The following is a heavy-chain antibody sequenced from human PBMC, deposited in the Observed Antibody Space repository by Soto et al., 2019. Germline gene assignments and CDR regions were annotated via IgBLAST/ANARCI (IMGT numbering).Heavy chain of an antibody. CDR3: ARVVNDILTGPFPVDYYYGMDV. Sequence: SETLSLTCTVSGGSISSGDYYWSWIRQPPGKGLEWIGYIYYSGSTYYNPSLKRRVTISVDTPKNQFSLKLSSVTAADTAVYYCARVVNDILTGPFPVDYYYGMDVWGQGTTVTVSS. CDR2: IYYSGST. V-gene: IGHV4-30-4*01. J-gene: IGHJ6*02. D-gene: IGHD3-9*01. CDR1: GGSISSGDYY.